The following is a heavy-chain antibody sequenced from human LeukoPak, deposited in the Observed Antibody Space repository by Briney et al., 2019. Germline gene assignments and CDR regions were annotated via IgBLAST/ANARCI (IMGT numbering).Heavy chain of an antibody. CDR1: GYTFTGYY. CDR3: ARESGSYHGNDY. CDR2: INPNNGGT. J-gene: IGHJ4*02. Sequence: ASVKVSCKASGYTFTGYYTHWVRQAPGQGLEWMGRINPNNGGTNCAQKFQGRVTMTGDTSISTAYMELNSLRSDDTAMYYCARESGSYHGNDYWGQGTLVTVSS. V-gene: IGHV1-2*06. D-gene: IGHD1-26*01.